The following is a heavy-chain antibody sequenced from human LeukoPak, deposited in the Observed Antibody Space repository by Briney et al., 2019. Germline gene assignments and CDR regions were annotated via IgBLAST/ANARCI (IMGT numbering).Heavy chain of an antibody. CDR3: AGALRNCSGGSCYSGWFDP. Sequence: PSETLSLTCTVSGGSNSSYYGRWLRQPPGKGLQWIGYIYYSGSTSYNPSLKSRVTISVDTSKNQFSLKLSSVSAAHTAVYYCAGALRNCSGGSCYSGWFDPWSQGTLVTVSS. D-gene: IGHD2-15*01. V-gene: IGHV4-59*01. J-gene: IGHJ5*02. CDR2: IYYSGST. CDR1: GGSNSSYY.